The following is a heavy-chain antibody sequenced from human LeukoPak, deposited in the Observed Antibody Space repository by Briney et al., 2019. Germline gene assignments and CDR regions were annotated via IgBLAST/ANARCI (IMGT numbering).Heavy chain of an antibody. D-gene: IGHD3-22*01. CDR1: GGSFSGYY. V-gene: IGHV4-34*01. CDR3: ARGPRLTMIVVVIPFDY. J-gene: IGHJ4*02. CDR2: INHSGST. Sequence: SETLSLTCAVYGGSFSGYYWSWIRQPPGKGLEWIGEINHSGSTNYNPSLKSRVTISVDTSKNQFSLKLSSVTAADTAVYYGARGPRLTMIVVVIPFDYWGQGTLVTVSS.